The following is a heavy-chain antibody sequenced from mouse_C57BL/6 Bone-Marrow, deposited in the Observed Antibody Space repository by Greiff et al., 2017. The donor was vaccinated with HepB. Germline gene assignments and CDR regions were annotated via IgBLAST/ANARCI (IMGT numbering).Heavy chain of an antibody. CDR2: ISDGGSYT. J-gene: IGHJ1*03. CDR3: ARDRDYWYFDV. CDR1: GFTFSSYA. V-gene: IGHV5-4*01. Sequence: EVQVVESGGGLVKPGGSLKLSCAASGFTFSSYAMSWVRQTPEQRLEWVATISDGGSYTYYPDNVKGRFTISRDNAKNNLYLQMSHLKSEDTAMYYCARDRDYWYFDVWGTGTTVTVSS.